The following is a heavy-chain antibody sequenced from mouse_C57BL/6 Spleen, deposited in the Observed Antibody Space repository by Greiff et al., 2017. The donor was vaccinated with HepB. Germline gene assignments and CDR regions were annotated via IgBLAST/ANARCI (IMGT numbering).Heavy chain of an antibody. CDR2: IRNKANGYTT. CDR3: ARSYYSNFLAY. Sequence: EVHLVESGGGLVQPGGSLSLSCAASGFTFTDYYMSWVRQPPGKALEWLGFIRNKANGYTTEYSASVKGRFTISRDNSQSILYLQMNALRAEDSATYYCARSYYSNFLAYWGQGTLVTVSA. V-gene: IGHV7-3*01. D-gene: IGHD2-5*01. J-gene: IGHJ3*01. CDR1: GFTFTDYY.